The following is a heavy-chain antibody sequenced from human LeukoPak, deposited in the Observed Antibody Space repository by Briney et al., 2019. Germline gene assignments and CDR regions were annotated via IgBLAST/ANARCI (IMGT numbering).Heavy chain of an antibody. Sequence: SSETLSLTCTVSGGSISTYDWSWIRQPPRKGLELIGCIYTGGSINYSPSLRSRVTMSVDPSKNQLSLRLTSVTAADTAVYYCARRYSLGYFDLWGRGTLVTVSS. V-gene: IGHV4-4*09. CDR3: ARRYSLGYFDL. D-gene: IGHD2-15*01. CDR2: IYTGGSI. J-gene: IGHJ2*01. CDR1: GGSISTYD.